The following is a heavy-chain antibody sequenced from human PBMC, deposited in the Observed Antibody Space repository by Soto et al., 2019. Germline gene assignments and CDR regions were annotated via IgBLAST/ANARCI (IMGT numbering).Heavy chain of an antibody. Sequence: GSLRLSCAASGFTFSSYAMHWVRQAPGKGLEWVAVISYDGSNKYYADSVKGRFTISRDNSKNTLYLQMNSLRAEDTAVYYWARLRPVGYAFDIWGQGTMVTVSS. V-gene: IGHV3-30-3*01. J-gene: IGHJ3*02. CDR2: ISYDGSNK. D-gene: IGHD1-26*01. CDR3: ARLRPVGYAFDI. CDR1: GFTFSSYA.